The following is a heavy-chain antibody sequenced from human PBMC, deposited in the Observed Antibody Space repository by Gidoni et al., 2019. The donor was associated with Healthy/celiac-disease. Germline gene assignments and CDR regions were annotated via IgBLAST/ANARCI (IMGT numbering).Heavy chain of an antibody. D-gene: IGHD2-15*01. CDR3: ARRLGYCSGGSCVFDY. Sequence: QVQLVQSGAEVKKPGASVKVSCKASGYPFTSYYMHWVRQAPGQGLEWMGIINPSGGSTSYAQKFQGRVTMTRDTSTSTVYMELSSLRSEDTAVYYCARRLGYCSGGSCVFDYWGQGTLVTVSS. CDR2: INPSGGST. J-gene: IGHJ4*02. CDR1: GYPFTSYY. V-gene: IGHV1-46*03.